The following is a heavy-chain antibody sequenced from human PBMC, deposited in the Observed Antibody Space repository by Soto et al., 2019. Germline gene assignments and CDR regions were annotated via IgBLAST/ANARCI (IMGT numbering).Heavy chain of an antibody. D-gene: IGHD3-10*01. CDR1: GFTFSSYG. J-gene: IGHJ4*02. CDR2: IWYDGSNK. CDR3: ATTLYGSGSYSFDY. Sequence: PGGSLRLSCAASGFTFSSYGMHWVRQAPGKGLEWVAVIWYDGSNKYYADSVKGRFTISRDNSKNTLYLQMNSLRAEDTAVYYCATTLYGSGSYSFDYWGQGTLVTVSS. V-gene: IGHV3-33*01.